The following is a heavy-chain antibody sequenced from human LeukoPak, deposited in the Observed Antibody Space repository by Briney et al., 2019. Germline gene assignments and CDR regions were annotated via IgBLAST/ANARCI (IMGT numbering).Heavy chain of an antibody. CDR3: ARVAGGDPGITVAGTPYYYYFGMDV. CDR2: IYYSGST. J-gene: IGHJ6*02. CDR1: GGSISSTSYY. Sequence: SETLSPTCTVSGGSISSTSYYWGWIRQPPGKGLEWIESIYYSGSTYYNPSLKSRVTISVDTSKKQFSLKLSSVTAADTAVYYCARVAGGDPGITVAGTPYYYYFGMDVWGQGTTVTVSS. V-gene: IGHV4-39*07. D-gene: IGHD6-19*01.